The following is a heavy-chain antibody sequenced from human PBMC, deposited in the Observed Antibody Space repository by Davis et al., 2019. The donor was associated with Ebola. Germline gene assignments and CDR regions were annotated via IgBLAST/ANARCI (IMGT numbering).Heavy chain of an antibody. CDR3: ARAAGVVWFDP. D-gene: IGHD2-21*01. CDR2: INHSGST. CDR1: GGSFSGYY. V-gene: IGHV4-34*01. Sequence: MPSETLSLTCAVYGGSFSGYYWSWIRQPPGKGLEWIGEINHSGSTNYNPSPKSRVTISVDTSKNQFSLKLSSVTAADTAVYYCARAAGVVWFDPWGQGTLVTVSS. J-gene: IGHJ5*02.